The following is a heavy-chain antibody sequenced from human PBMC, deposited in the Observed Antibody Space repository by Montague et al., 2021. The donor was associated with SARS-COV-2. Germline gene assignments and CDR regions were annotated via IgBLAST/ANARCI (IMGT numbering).Heavy chain of an antibody. Sequence: SLRLSCAASGFTFGGYAMYWVRQAPGKGLEWVSRIYWNSSSIGYXDSVKGRFTISRDNAENSLYLQMNSLRAEDTALYYCAKDGLIWGVNYLDYWGQGTPVTVSS. J-gene: IGHJ4*02. D-gene: IGHD3-10*01. CDR2: IYWNSSSI. CDR3: AKDGLIWGVNYLDY. CDR1: GFTFGGYA. V-gene: IGHV3-9*01.